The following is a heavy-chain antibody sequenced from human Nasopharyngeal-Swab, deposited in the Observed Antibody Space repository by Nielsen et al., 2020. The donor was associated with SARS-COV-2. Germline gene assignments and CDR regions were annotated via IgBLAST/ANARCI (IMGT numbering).Heavy chain of an antibody. V-gene: IGHV3-48*04. CDR1: GFTFSSYG. J-gene: IGHJ4*02. CDR3: ARDTGYCSGGSCYLSHFDY. CDR2: ISSSGSTI. D-gene: IGHD2-15*01. Sequence: GESLKISCAASGFTFSSYGMHWVRQAPGKGLEWVSYISSSGSTIYYADSVKGRFTISRDNAKNSLYLQMNSLRAEDTAVYYCARDTGYCSGGSCYLSHFDYWGQGTLVTVSS.